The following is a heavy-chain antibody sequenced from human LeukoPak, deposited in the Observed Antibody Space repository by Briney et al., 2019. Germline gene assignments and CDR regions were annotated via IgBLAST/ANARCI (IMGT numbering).Heavy chain of an antibody. D-gene: IGHD3-22*01. Sequence: GGSLRLSCAASGFTFSDYYMSWIRQAPGKGLEWVSYISSSGSTIYYADFVKGRFTISRDNAKNSLYLQMNSLRAEDTAVYYCARDGIFITMIANAFDIWGQGTMVTVSS. V-gene: IGHV3-11*01. CDR3: ARDGIFITMIANAFDI. J-gene: IGHJ3*02. CDR1: GFTFSDYY. CDR2: ISSSGSTI.